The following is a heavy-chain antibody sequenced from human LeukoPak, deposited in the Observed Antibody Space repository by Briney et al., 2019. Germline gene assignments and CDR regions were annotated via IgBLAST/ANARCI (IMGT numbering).Heavy chain of an antibody. CDR2: IKQDGSEK. D-gene: IGHD2-15*01. CDR3: AGDGGPFDF. V-gene: IGHV3-7*03. CDR1: GFTFGSYW. Sequence: GGSLRLSCAASGFTFGSYWMSWVRQAPGKGLEWVANIKQDGSEKYYVDSVKGRFTISRDNAKNSLYLQMNSLRAEDTAVYYCAGDGGPFDFWGQGTLVTVSS. J-gene: IGHJ4*02.